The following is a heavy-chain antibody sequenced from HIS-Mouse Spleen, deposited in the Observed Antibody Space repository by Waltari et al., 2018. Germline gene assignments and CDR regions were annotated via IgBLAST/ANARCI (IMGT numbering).Heavy chain of an antibody. V-gene: IGHV1-69*01. CDR1: GSPFSSYA. D-gene: IGHD1-26*01. CDR2: IIPIFGTA. CDR3: ARVNGSYYYYYGMDV. Sequence: QVQLVQSGDEVKKPGSSVKVSCKASGSPFSSYAISWVRQAPGQGLEWMGGIIPIFGTANYAQKFQGRVTITADESTSTAYMELSSLRSEDTAVYYCARVNGSYYYYYGMDVWGQGTTVTVSS. J-gene: IGHJ6*02.